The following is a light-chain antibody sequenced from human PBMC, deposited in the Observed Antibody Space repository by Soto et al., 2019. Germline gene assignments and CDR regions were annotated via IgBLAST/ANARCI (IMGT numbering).Light chain of an antibody. Sequence: IVLTQSAATLSLSPGERATLSCGASQSVGTYIAWYKQKPGLAPRLVMFDSSTRATGIPDRFSGSGSGTDFTLTISRLEPEDFAVYFCQQYGNSPQITFGQGTRLEIK. J-gene: IGKJ5*01. CDR1: QSVGTY. CDR2: DSS. V-gene: IGKV3D-20*01. CDR3: QQYGNSPQIT.